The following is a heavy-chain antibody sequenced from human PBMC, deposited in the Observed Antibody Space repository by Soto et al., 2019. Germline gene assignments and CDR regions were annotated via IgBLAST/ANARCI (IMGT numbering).Heavy chain of an antibody. Sequence: QVQLVRSGAEVKKPGASVKVSCKASGYTFTDYGINWVRQATGQGLEWMGWMNPKSGDTVYAQKFQGRVSMTRTTSISTAYMDLNGLKSGDTGVYYCARGGYSVVRGTVYWGQGTLVTVSS. CDR3: ARGGYSVVRGTVY. CDR1: GYTFTDYG. V-gene: IGHV1-8*01. CDR2: MNPKSGDT. D-gene: IGHD2-15*01. J-gene: IGHJ4*02.